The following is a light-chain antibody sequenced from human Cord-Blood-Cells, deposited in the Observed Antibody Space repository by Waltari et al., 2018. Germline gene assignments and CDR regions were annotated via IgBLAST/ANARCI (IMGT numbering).Light chain of an antibody. V-gene: IGKV3-15*01. J-gene: IGKJ1*01. CDR1: QSVSSN. CDR2: GSS. Sequence: EIVMTQSPATLSVSPGERATRSCRASQSVSSNLAGYQQKPGQAPRLLIYGSSTRATGIPARFSGSGSGTEFPLTISSLQSEDFAVYYCQQYNNWWTFGQGTKVEIK. CDR3: QQYNNWWT.